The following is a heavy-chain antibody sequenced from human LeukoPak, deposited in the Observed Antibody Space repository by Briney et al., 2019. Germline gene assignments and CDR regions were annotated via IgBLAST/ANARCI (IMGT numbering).Heavy chain of an antibody. V-gene: IGHV5-10-1*01. CDR2: IDPSDSYT. CDR1: GYSFTSYW. D-gene: IGHD3-16*02. Sequence: GESLKISCKGSGYSFTSYWISWVRQMPGKGLEWVGRIDPSDSYTNYSPSFQGHVTISADKSISTAYLQWSSLKASDTAMYYCARGPGLSAPFDYWGQGTLVTVSS. CDR3: ARGPGLSAPFDY. J-gene: IGHJ4*02.